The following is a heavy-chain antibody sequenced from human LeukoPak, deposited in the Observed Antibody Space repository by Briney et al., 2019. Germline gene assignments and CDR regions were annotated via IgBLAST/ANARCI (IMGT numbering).Heavy chain of an antibody. J-gene: IGHJ6*02. D-gene: IGHD3-3*01. V-gene: IGHV3-30-3*01. CDR3: ARDQSSYDFWSGYQRRYYYYYYGMDV. CDR2: ISYDGSNK. Sequence: SCKASGYTFTSYYMHWVRQAPGKGLEWVAVISYDGSNKYYADSVKGRFTISRDNSKNTLYLQMNSLRAEDTAVYYCARDQSSYDFWSGYQRRYYYYYYGMDVWGQGTTVTVSS. CDR1: GYTFTSYY.